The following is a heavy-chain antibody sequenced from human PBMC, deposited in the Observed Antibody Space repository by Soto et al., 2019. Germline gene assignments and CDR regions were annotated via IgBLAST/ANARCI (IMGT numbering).Heavy chain of an antibody. J-gene: IGHJ6*02. CDR1: GFTFDDYA. V-gene: IGHV3-9*01. CDR3: AKDMAVAGRDYYYYYGMDV. CDR2: ISWNSGSI. Sequence: PGGSLRLSCAASGFTFDDYAMHWVRQAPGKGLEWVSGISWNSGSIGYADSVKGRFTISRDNAKNSLYLQMNSLRAEDTALYYCAKDMAVAGRDYYYYYGMDVWGQGTTVTVS. D-gene: IGHD6-19*01.